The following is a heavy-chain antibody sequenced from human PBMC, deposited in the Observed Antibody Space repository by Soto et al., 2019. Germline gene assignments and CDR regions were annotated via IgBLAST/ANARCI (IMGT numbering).Heavy chain of an antibody. V-gene: IGHV4-30-4*01. J-gene: IGHJ4*02. Sequence: SETLSLTCTVSGGSISSGDYYWSWIRQPPGKGLEWIGYIYYSGSTYYNPSLKSRVTISVDMSKNQFSLKLSSVTAADTAVYYCASGGYSYALDYWGQGTLVTVSS. D-gene: IGHD5-18*01. CDR1: GGSISSGDYY. CDR3: ASGGYSYALDY. CDR2: IYYSGST.